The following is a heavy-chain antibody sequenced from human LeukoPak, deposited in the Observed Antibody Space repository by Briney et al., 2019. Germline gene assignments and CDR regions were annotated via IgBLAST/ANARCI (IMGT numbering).Heavy chain of an antibody. J-gene: IGHJ4*02. CDR2: IKQDGSEK. V-gene: IGHV3-7*01. D-gene: IGHD4-17*01. CDR1: GFTLSSYW. Sequence: GGSLRLSCAASGFTLSSYWMSWVRQAPGKGLEWVANIKQDGSEKYYVDSVKGRFTISRDNAKNSLYLQMNSLRAEDTAVYYCARDQHTVNFDYWGQGTLVTVSS. CDR3: ARDQHTVNFDY.